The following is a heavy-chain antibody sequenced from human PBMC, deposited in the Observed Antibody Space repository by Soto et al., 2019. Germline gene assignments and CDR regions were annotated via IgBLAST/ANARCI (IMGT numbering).Heavy chain of an antibody. CDR1: GGSISSSNYY. Sequence: SETLSLTCTVSGGSISSSNYYWGWIRQPPGKGLEWIGSIYYSGSTAYNSSLKSRVTMSVDTSKNQLSLRLSSVTAADTAVYYCASPTLGAFDIWGQGTMVSVSS. V-gene: IGHV4-39*01. CDR2: IYYSGST. D-gene: IGHD3-16*01. CDR3: ASPTLGAFDI. J-gene: IGHJ3*02.